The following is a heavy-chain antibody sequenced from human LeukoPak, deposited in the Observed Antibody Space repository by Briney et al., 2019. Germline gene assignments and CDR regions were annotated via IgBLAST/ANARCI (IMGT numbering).Heavy chain of an antibody. CDR3: ARVGGSGWYIRFDP. CDR2: IYTSGST. V-gene: IGHV4-4*07. CDR1: GVSISSYY. Sequence: SETLSLTCTVSGVSISSYYWSWIRQPAGKGLEWIGRIYTSGSTNYNPSLKSRVTMSVDTSKNQFSLKLSSVTAADTAVYYCARVGGSGWYIRFDPWGQGTLVTVSS. J-gene: IGHJ5*02. D-gene: IGHD6-19*01.